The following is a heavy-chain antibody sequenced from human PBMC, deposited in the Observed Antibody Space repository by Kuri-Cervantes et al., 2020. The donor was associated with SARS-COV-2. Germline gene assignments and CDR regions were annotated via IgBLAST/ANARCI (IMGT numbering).Heavy chain of an antibody. CDR1: GFTVGDYA. CDR3: AKKGIGYGSTLEYFDL. Sequence: GGSLRLSCTASGFTVGDYAMSWVRQAPGKGLEWVGFIRSKAYGGTTEYAASVKGRFTISRDDSKSITYLQMNSLKTEDSAVYYCAKKGIGYGSTLEYFDLWGRGTLVTVSS. D-gene: IGHD3-10*01. CDR2: IRSKAYGGTT. V-gene: IGHV3-49*04. J-gene: IGHJ2*01.